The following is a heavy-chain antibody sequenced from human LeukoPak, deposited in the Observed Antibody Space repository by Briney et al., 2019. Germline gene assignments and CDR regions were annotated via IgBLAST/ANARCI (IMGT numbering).Heavy chain of an antibody. J-gene: IGHJ4*02. CDR2: IKEDGSDK. V-gene: IGHV3-7*05. CDR3: ASGQGRL. Sequence: GGSLRLSCAASGFTFSNYWMSWVRQAPGKGLEWVANIKEDGSDKYYVDSVKGRFTISRDNAKNSLYLQMNSLRAEDTAVYYCASGQGRLWGQGTLVTVSS. CDR1: GFTFSNYW.